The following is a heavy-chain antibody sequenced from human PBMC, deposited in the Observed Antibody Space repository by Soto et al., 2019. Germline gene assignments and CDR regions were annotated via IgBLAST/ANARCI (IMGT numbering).Heavy chain of an antibody. V-gene: IGHV3-30*04. D-gene: IGHD3-10*01. J-gene: IGHJ4*02. Sequence: QVHLVESGGGVVQPGRSLRPSCAASGFTFSNYAMHWVRQAPGKGLEWMAITSDDESRRYYADSVRGRFTISRDNSKNTLYLEMNSLRDEDTALFYCARGSGSGSFLIDYWGQGILVTVSS. CDR3: ARGSGSGSFLIDY. CDR1: GFTFSNYA. CDR2: TSDDESRR.